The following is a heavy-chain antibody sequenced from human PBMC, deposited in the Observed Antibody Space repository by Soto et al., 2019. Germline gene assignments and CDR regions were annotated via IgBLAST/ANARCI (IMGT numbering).Heavy chain of an antibody. D-gene: IGHD3-22*01. J-gene: IGHJ4*02. CDR3: ARDSSGRHDY. CDR2: IYQSGTT. V-gene: IGHV4-61*01. Sequence: SETLSLTCSVSGGSVRSGSYYWTWIRQPPGKGLEWIGYIYQSGTTNYNASLKSRVTISIDTSKNQFFLKLNSVTAADAAVYYCARDSSGRHDYWGQGTLVTAPQ. CDR1: GGSVRSGSYY.